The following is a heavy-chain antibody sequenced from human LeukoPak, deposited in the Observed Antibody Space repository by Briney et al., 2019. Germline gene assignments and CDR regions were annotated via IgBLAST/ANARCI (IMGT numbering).Heavy chain of an antibody. V-gene: IGHV4-59*12. J-gene: IGHJ5*02. D-gene: IGHD6-13*01. CDR2: IYHSGST. CDR1: GGSISSYY. CDR3: ARYIAAAGRRWFDP. Sequence: PSETLSLTCTVSGGSISSYYWSWIRQPPGKGLEWIGYIYHSGSTYYNPSLKSRVTISVDRSKNQFSLKLSSVTAADTAVYYCARYIAAAGRRWFDPWGQGTLVTVSP.